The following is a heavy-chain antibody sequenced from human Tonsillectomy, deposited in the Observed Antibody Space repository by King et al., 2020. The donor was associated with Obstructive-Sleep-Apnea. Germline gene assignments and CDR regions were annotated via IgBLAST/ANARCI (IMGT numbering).Heavy chain of an antibody. CDR3: ARDWYFDL. J-gene: IGHJ2*01. Sequence: VQLVESGGGLVQPGGSLRLSCAASGFIFSSYWMLWVRQAPGKGLVWGSRINRDGSSTSYADSVKGRFTISRDNAKNTLYLQMNSLRAEDTAVYYCARDWYFDLWGRGTLVTVTS. CDR1: GFIFSSYW. V-gene: IGHV3-74*01. CDR2: INRDGSST.